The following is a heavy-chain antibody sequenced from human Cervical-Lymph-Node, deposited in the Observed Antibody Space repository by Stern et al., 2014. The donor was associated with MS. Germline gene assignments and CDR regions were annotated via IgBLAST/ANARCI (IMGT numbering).Heavy chain of an antibody. CDR3: ARIKFGDYDYGMDV. CDR2: IDWDDDR. V-gene: IGHV2-70*15. CDR1: GFALRTSGMC. J-gene: IGHJ6*02. Sequence: QITLKESGPALVKPTQTLTLTCTFSGFALRTSGMCVSWLRQPPGKALEWLARIDWDDDRYYSPSLKTRLTISKDTSKNQVVLTMTDMDPVDTATYYCARIKFGDYDYGMDVWGQGTTVTVSS. D-gene: IGHD3-16*01.